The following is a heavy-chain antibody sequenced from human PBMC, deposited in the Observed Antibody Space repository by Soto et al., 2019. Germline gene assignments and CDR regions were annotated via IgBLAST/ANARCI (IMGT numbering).Heavy chain of an antibody. J-gene: IGHJ4*02. CDR2: IWYDGSNK. D-gene: IGHD2-2*01. V-gene: IGHV3-33*01. CDR3: ARDPPKRCSSTSCYPFDY. Sequence: GGSLRLSCAASGFTFSSYGMHWVRQAPGKGPEWVAVIWYDGSNKYYADSVKGRFTISRDNSKKTLYLQMNSLRAEDTAVYYCARDPPKRCSSTSCYPFDYWGQGTLVTVSS. CDR1: GFTFSSYG.